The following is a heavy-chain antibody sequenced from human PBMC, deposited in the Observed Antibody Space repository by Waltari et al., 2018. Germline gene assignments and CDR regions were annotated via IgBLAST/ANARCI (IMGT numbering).Heavy chain of an antibody. V-gene: IGHV4-34*01. CDR1: GGSFSGYY. CDR2: INHSGST. Sequence: QVQLQQWGAGLLKPSETLSLTCAVYGGSFSGYYWSWIRQPPGKGLAWIGEINHSGSTNYNPSRKSRVTISVDTSKNQFSLKLSSVTAADTAVYYCARGGRSRYYDFWSGYLFDIWGQGTMVTVSS. CDR3: ARGGRSRYYDFWSGYLFDI. J-gene: IGHJ3*02. D-gene: IGHD3-3*01.